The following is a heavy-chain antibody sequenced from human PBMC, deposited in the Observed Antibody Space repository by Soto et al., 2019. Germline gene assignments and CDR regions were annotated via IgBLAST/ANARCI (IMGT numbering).Heavy chain of an antibody. CDR1: GGSISSGGYS. V-gene: IGHV4-30-2*01. CDR2: IYHSGST. CDR3: ARDLDSSYGMDV. D-gene: IGHD6-13*01. J-gene: IGHJ6*02. Sequence: LSLTCAVSGGSISSGGYSWSWIRQPPGKGLEWIGYIYHSGSTYYNPSLKSRVTISVDRSKNQFSLKLSSVTAADTAVYYCARDLDSSYGMDVWGQGTTVTVSS.